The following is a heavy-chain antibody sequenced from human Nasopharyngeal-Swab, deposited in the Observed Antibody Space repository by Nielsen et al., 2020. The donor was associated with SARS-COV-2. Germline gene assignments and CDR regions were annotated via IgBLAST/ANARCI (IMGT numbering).Heavy chain of an antibody. CDR3: ARDPASGLGFDP. J-gene: IGHJ5*02. D-gene: IGHD2-15*01. V-gene: IGHV4-59*01. CDR1: GGSISSYY. CDR2: IYYSGST. Sequence: SETLSLTCTVSGGSISSYYWSWIRQPPGKGLEWIGYIYYSGSTNYNPSLKSRVTISVDTSKNQFSLKLSSVTAADTAVYYCARDPASGLGFDPWGQGTLVTVSS.